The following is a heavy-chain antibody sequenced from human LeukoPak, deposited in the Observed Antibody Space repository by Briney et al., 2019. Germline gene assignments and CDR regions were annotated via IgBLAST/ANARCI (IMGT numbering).Heavy chain of an antibody. Sequence: PGGSLRLSCAASGFTYSSYEMSWVRQAPGKGLDWVSYISGSGSSIHYADSVKGRFIISRDNAKNSLYLQMNSLRAEDTAVYYCARKYCSGSSCITGAYDIWGQGTMITVSS. CDR1: GFTYSSYE. CDR3: ARKYCSGSSCITGAYDI. V-gene: IGHV3-48*03. J-gene: IGHJ3*02. CDR2: ISGSGSSI. D-gene: IGHD2-15*01.